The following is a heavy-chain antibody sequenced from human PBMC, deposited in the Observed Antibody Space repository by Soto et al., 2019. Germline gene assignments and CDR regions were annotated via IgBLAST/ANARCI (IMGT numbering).Heavy chain of an antibody. J-gene: IGHJ4*02. CDR3: ARADCSGGSCYNFDY. CDR2: IYYSGST. V-gene: IGHV4-31*03. Sequence: QVQLQESGPGLVKPSQTLSLTCTVSGGSISSGGYYWSWIRQHPGKGLEWIGYIYYSGSTYYNPSLNSRVTISVDTSKNQFSLKLSSVTAADTAVYYCARADCSGGSCYNFDYWGQGTLVTVSS. D-gene: IGHD2-15*01. CDR1: GGSISSGGYY.